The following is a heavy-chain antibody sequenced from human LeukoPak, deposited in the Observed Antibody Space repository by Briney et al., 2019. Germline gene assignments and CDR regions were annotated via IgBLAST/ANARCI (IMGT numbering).Heavy chain of an antibody. CDR2: IIPIFGTA. V-gene: IGHV1-69*13. J-gene: IGHJ4*02. CDR1: GGTFSSYA. D-gene: IGHD5-24*01. Sequence: SVKVSCKASGGTFSSYAISWVRQAPGQGLEWMGGIIPIFGTANYAQKFQGGVTITADESTSTAYMELSSLRSEDTAVYYCARDSGDGYNYLDYWGQGTLVTVSS. CDR3: ARDSGDGYNYLDY.